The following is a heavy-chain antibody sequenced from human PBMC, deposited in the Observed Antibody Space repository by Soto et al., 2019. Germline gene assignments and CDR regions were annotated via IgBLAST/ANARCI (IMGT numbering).Heavy chain of an antibody. V-gene: IGHV1-69*02. Sequence: QVQLVQSGAEVKKPGSSVKVSCKASGGTFSSYTISWVRQAPGQGLEWMGRIIPILGIANYAQKFQGRVTITADKSPSTAYMELSSLRSEDTAVYYCYYGDENWFDPWGQGTLVTVSS. J-gene: IGHJ5*02. CDR1: GGTFSSYT. D-gene: IGHD4-17*01. CDR3: YYGDENWFDP. CDR2: IIPILGIA.